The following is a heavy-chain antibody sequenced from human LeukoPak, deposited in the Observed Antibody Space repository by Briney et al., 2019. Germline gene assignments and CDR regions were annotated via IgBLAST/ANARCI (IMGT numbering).Heavy chain of an antibody. CDR2: IIPILGIA. V-gene: IGHV1-69*04. CDR1: GGTFSSYA. J-gene: IGHJ6*03. Sequence: ASVKVSCKASGGTFSSYAISWVRQAPGQGREWMGRIIPILGIANYAQKFQGRVTMTADKSTSTAYMELSSLRSEDTAVYYCARAPLVVYANHYYMDVWGKGTTVTVSS. CDR3: ARAPLVVYANHYYMDV. D-gene: IGHD2-8*02.